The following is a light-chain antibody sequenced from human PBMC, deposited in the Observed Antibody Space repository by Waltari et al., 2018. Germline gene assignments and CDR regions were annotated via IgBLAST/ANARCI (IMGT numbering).Light chain of an antibody. V-gene: IGKV1-12*01. CDR1: QGISGW. Sequence: DIQMTQSPYSVSASVGDRVTITCRASQGISGWLAWYQQRQGKAPKLLIYAASSLQSGVPSRFSGSGSWTEFTLTINSLQPEDSATYYCQQANSVPDTFGGGTKVEIK. CDR3: QQANSVPDT. J-gene: IGKJ4*01. CDR2: AAS.